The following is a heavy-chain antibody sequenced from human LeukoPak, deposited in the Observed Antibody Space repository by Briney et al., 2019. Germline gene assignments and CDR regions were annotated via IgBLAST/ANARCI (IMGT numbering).Heavy chain of an antibody. CDR1: GGSISSSSYY. J-gene: IGHJ4*02. V-gene: IGHV4-39*01. Sequence: PSETLPLTCTVSGGSISSSSYYWGWIRQPPGKGLEWIGSIYYIGSTYYNPSLKSRVTISVDTSKNQFSLKLSSVTAADTAVYYCASDCSSTSCYGSDYWGQGTLVTVSS. D-gene: IGHD2-2*01. CDR2: IYYIGST. CDR3: ASDCSSTSCYGSDY.